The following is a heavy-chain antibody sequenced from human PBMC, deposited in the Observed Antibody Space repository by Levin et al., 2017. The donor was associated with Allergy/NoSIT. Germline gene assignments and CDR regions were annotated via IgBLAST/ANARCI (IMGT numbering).Heavy chain of an antibody. CDR3: TTGTMNTIVVVVAATKDDAFDI. Sequence: GESLKISCAASGFTFSNAWMSWVRQAPGKGLEWVGRIKSKTDGGTTDYAAPVKGRFTISRDDSKNTLYLQMNSLKTEDTAVYYCTTGTMNTIVVVVAATKDDAFDIWGQGTMVTVSS. J-gene: IGHJ3*02. V-gene: IGHV3-15*01. D-gene: IGHD2-15*01. CDR1: GFTFSNAW. CDR2: IKSKTDGGTT.